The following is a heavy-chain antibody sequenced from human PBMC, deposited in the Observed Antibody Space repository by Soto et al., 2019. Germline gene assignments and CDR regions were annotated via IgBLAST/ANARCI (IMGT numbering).Heavy chain of an antibody. CDR2: IYYSGST. CDR3: ARRPYYDFWRGYYGMEV. CDR1: VVSISSGDYY. J-gene: IGHJ6*01. Sequence: PSETLSLTCTFSVVSISSGDYYCSWIGQPPGKGLEWIGYIYYSGSTYYNPSLKSRVTISVDTSKNQFSLKLSSVTAADTAVYYCARRPYYDFWRGYYGMEVWGQGTTDTVSS. V-gene: IGHV4-30-4*01. D-gene: IGHD3-3*01.